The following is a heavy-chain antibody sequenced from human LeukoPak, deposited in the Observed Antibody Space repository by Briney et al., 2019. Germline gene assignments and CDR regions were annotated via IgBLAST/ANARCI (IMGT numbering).Heavy chain of an antibody. CDR1: GFTFSSYA. D-gene: IGHD2-15*01. J-gene: IGHJ4*02. CDR2: ISSNGGST. CDR3: ARGPAYCSGGSCYETHYYFDY. V-gene: IGHV3-64*01. Sequence: GGSLRLSCASSGFTFSSYAMHWVRQAPGKGLEYVSAISSNGGSTYYANSVKGRFTISRDNSKNTLYLQMGSLRAEDMAVYYCARGPAYCSGGSCYETHYYFDYWGQGTLLTVSS.